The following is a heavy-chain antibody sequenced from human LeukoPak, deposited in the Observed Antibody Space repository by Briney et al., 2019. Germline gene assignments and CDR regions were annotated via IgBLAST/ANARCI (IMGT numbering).Heavy chain of an antibody. CDR3: ARERDYYGSGSLIDY. V-gene: IGHV3-21*01. CDR1: GFIFSSYS. J-gene: IGHJ4*02. D-gene: IGHD3-10*01. Sequence: GGSLRLSCAASGFIFSSYSLNWVRQAPGKGLEWVSFISSSSSYIYYADSVRGRFTISRDNAKNSLYLEMNSLRAEDTAVYYCARERDYYGSGSLIDYWGQGTLVTVSS. CDR2: ISSSSSYI.